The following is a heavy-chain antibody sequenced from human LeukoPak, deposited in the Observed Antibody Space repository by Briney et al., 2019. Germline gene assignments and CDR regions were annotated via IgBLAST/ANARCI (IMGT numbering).Heavy chain of an antibody. J-gene: IGHJ4*02. CDR3: ARWRAHFDY. V-gene: IGHV4-59*08. CDR2: IYYSGGT. CDR1: GGSISSYY. Sequence: PSETLSLTCTVSGGSISSYYWSWIRQPPGKGLEWIGYIYYSGGTNYNPSLKSRVTISVDTSKNQFSLKLSSVTAADTAVYYCARWRAHFDYWGQGTLVTVSS. D-gene: IGHD3-3*01.